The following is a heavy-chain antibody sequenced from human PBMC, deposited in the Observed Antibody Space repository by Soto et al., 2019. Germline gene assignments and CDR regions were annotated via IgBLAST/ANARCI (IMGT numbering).Heavy chain of an antibody. CDR3: ARGGNVAAAGTRYLDS. CDR2: IYHSGST. D-gene: IGHD6-13*01. J-gene: IGHJ4*02. CDR1: GDSISSRNW. Sequence: QVQLQESGPGLVKPSGTLSLTCAVSGDSISSRNWWTWVRQPPGKGLEWIGEIYHSGSTNYSPTLKSRVTISVDMSKNQFSLKLTSVTAADTAVYYCARGGNVAAAGTRYLDSWGQGTLVTVSS. V-gene: IGHV4-4*02.